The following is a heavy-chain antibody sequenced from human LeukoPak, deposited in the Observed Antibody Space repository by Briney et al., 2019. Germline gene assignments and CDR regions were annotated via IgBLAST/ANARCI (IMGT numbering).Heavy chain of an antibody. J-gene: IGHJ6*03. Sequence: SETLSLTCTVSGGSISSGSYYWSWIRQPPGKGLEWIGYIYYSGSTNYNPSLKSRVTISVDTSKNQFSLKLSSVTAADTAVYYCARTVATIGYYYYYYYMDVWGKGTTVTISS. CDR2: IYYSGST. CDR3: ARTVATIGYYYYYYYMDV. CDR1: GGSISSGSYY. V-gene: IGHV4-61*01. D-gene: IGHD5-12*01.